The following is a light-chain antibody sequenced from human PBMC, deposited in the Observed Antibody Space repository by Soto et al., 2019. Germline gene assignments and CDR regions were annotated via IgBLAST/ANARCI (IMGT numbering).Light chain of an antibody. Sequence: DIQMTQSPSSLSASVVDRVTITCRASHGISNYLAWYQQKPGKVPKLLIYAASTLQSGVPTRFSGSGSGTDFTLTISSLQPEDVATYYCQKYNSAPLTFGPGTKVDIK. V-gene: IGKV1-27*01. J-gene: IGKJ3*01. CDR1: HGISNY. CDR2: AAS. CDR3: QKYNSAPLT.